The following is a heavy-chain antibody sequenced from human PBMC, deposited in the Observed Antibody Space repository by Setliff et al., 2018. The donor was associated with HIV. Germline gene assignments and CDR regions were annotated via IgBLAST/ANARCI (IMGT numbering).Heavy chain of an antibody. CDR3: ARSPLDYDGSDYYYRYFDL. Sequence: ASVKVSCKASGGTFLNSAINWVRQAPGQGLQWVGGIVPLVDVKQSAQPFLGRVTLTVDDSMTTAYMELTSLTSDDTAVYFCARSPLDYDGSDYYYRYFDLWGVGTLVTV. CDR2: IVPLVDVK. D-gene: IGHD3-22*01. CDR1: GGTFLNSA. J-gene: IGHJ4*02. V-gene: IGHV1-69*10.